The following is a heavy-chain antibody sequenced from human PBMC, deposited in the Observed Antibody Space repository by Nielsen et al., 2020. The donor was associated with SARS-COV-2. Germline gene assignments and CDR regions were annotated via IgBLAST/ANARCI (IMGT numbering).Heavy chain of an antibody. CDR1: GYTFTSYA. CDR2: INAGNGNT. V-gene: IGHV1-3*01. Sequence: ASVKVSCKASGYTFTSYAMHWVRQAPGQRLEWMGWINAGNGNTKYSQKLQGRVTMTTDTSTSTAYMELRSLRSDDTAVYYCAREFRLTGEGLYYYYMDVWGKGTTVTVSS. D-gene: IGHD7-27*01. J-gene: IGHJ6*03. CDR3: AREFRLTGEGLYYYYMDV.